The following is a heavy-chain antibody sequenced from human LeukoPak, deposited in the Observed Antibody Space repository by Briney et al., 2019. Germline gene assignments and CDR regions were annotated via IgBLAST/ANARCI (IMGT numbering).Heavy chain of an antibody. D-gene: IGHD1-26*01. CDR1: GGPFSSYA. V-gene: IGHV1-69*05. CDR3: ARDTGIVGATEY. CDR2: IIPIFGTA. Sequence: APVKVSFKASGGPFSSYAISRVRPAPGPRVEWMGGIIPIFGTANYAQKFQGRVTITTDESSSTAYMELSSLRSEDTAVYYCARDTGIVGATEYWGQGTLVTVSS. J-gene: IGHJ4*02.